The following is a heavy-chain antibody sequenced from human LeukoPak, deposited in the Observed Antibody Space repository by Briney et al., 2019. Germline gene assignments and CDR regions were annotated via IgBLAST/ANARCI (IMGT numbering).Heavy chain of an antibody. J-gene: IGHJ4*02. CDR3: ANLNGWYSFDY. V-gene: IGHV3-23*01. CDR1: GFTFSNYA. D-gene: IGHD6-19*01. Sequence: GGSLRLSCAASGFTFSNYAMSWVRQAPGKGLEWVSAIIGSGGSTYYADSVKGRFTISREISWSTLYLQMNSLRAEDTAVYYCANLNGWYSFDYWGQGALVTVSS. CDR2: IIGSGGST.